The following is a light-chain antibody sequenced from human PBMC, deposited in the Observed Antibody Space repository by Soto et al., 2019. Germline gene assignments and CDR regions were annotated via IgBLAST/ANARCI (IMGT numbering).Light chain of an antibody. CDR2: KAS. CDR1: QSINNW. Sequence: DIQMTQSPPTLSASVGDRVTITCRASQSINNWLAWHQQKPGKAPKVLIYKASSLESGVPSRFSGSGSGIEFTLTISSLQPDDVATYYCQHHNSFPFTFGGGTKVEIK. J-gene: IGKJ4*01. CDR3: QHHNSFPFT. V-gene: IGKV1-5*03.